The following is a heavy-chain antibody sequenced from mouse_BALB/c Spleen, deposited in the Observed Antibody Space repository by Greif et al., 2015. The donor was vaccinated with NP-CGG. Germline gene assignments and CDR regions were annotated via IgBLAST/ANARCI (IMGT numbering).Heavy chain of an antibody. D-gene: IGHD2-1*01. CDR2: IDPANGNT. CDR3: ARRGYGNYGPYYYAMDY. V-gene: IGHV14-3*02. J-gene: IGHJ4*01. CDR1: GFNIKDTY. Sequence: EVQLQQSGAELVKPGASVKLSCTASGFNIKDTYMHWVKQRPEQGLEWIGRIDPANGNTKYDPKFQGKATITADTSSNTAYLQLSSLTSEDTAVYYCARRGYGNYGPYYYAMDYWGQGTSVTVSS.